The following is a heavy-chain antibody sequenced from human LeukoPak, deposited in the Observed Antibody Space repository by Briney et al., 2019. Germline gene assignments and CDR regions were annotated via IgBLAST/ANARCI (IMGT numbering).Heavy chain of an antibody. CDR2: IYSSGST. CDR1: GGSISSYY. CDR3: ARDRQGRQNLYFDL. J-gene: IGHJ2*01. V-gene: IGHV4-59*01. Sequence: SETLSLTCTVSGGSISSYYWSWIRQPPGKGMEWIGYIYSSGSTTYNPSLKSRVTISVDTSKNQFSLKLSSVTAADTAVYYCARDRQGRQNLYFDLWGRGTLVTVSS.